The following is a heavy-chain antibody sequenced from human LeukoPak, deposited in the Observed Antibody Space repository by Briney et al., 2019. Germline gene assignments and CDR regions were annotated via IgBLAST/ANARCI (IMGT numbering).Heavy chain of an antibody. CDR1: GFTFSSYS. V-gene: IGHV3-21*01. Sequence: PGGSLRLSCAASGFTFSSYSMNWVRQAPGKGLEWVSSISSSSSYIYYADSVKGRFTISRDNAKNSLYLQMNSLRAEDTAAYYCARDLVHCSGGSCYGMDVWGQGTTVTVSS. J-gene: IGHJ6*02. CDR3: ARDLVHCSGGSCYGMDV. D-gene: IGHD2-15*01. CDR2: ISSSSSYI.